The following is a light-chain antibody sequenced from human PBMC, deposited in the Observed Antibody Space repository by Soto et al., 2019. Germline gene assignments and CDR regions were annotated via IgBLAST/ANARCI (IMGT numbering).Light chain of an antibody. CDR2: DAS. CDR3: QQYNNFRWT. CDR1: QGIRND. Sequence: DIPMTQSPSSLSASVGDRVTITGRASQGIRNDLGWYQQKPGKAPKLLIHDASTLESGVPLRFSGSGSGTEFTLTISSLQTDDVATYYCQQYNNFRWTFGQGTKVEIK. J-gene: IGKJ1*01. V-gene: IGKV1-17*01.